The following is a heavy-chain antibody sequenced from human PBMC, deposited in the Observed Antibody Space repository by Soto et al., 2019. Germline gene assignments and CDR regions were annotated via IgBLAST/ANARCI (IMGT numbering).Heavy chain of an antibody. D-gene: IGHD3-22*01. CDR3: TSVDHSDYYTVDY. V-gene: IGHV4-31*01. J-gene: IGHJ4*02. CDR2: IYYSGST. CDR1: GGSISSGGYY. Sequence: QVQLQESGPGLVKPSQTLSLTCTVSGGSISSGGYYWSWIRQHPGKGLEWIGYIYYSGSTYYNPSPNSQFTISVDTSKKQFSLKLSSVTTTDTAVYYCTSVDHSDYYTVDYWGQGTLVTVSS.